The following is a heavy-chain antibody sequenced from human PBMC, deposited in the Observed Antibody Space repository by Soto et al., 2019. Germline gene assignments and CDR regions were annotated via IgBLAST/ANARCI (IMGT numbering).Heavy chain of an antibody. CDR1: GYTLTELS. J-gene: IGHJ6*02. D-gene: IGHD3-3*01. CDR2: FDPEDGET. CDR3: ATDKRVGDYDFWSGYYPPNYYPGMDV. Sequence: ASVKVSCKVSGYTLTELSMHWVRQAPGKGLEWMGGFDPEDGETIYAQKFQGRVTMTEDTSTDTAYMELSSLRSEDTAVYYCATDKRVGDYDFWSGYYPPNYYPGMDVWGQGTTVTVSS. V-gene: IGHV1-24*01.